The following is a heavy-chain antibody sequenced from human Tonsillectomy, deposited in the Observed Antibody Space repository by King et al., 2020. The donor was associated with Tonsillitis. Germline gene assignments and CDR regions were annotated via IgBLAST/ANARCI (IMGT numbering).Heavy chain of an antibody. CDR3: ARDLLTVPGNLPGRQHACGLDV. D-gene: IGHD4-17*01. CDR2: MSFDGIKD. Sequence: VQLVESGGGVVHPGTSLRLSCVVPRFIFRTYDLHWVRQAPGKGLEWVAVMSFDGIKDYYAESVKGRFTISRDISKNTLYLQMNSLRPEETAVFYCARDLLTVPGNLPGRQHACGLDVWGQGTTVTVSS. CDR1: RFIFRTYD. J-gene: IGHJ6*02. V-gene: IGHV3-30-3*01.